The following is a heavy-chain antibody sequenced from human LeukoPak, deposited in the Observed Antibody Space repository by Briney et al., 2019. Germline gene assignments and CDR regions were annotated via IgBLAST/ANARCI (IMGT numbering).Heavy chain of an antibody. J-gene: IGHJ4*02. V-gene: IGHV4-34*01. CDR2: INHSGST. D-gene: IGHD5-18*01. CDR3: ARQTGDTTIFDY. CDR1: GGSFSGYY. Sequence: SETLSLTCAVYGGSFSGYYWSWIRQPPGKGLEWIGEINHSGSTNYNPSLKSRVTISVDTSKNQFSLKLSSVTAADTAVYYCARQTGDTTIFDYWGQGVLVTVSS.